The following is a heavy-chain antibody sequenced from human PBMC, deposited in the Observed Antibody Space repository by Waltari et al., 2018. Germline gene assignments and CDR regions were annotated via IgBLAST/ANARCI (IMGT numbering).Heavy chain of an antibody. J-gene: IGHJ6*02. CDR1: GGSLSSYY. D-gene: IGHD2-2*02. CDR2: IYTSGST. CDR3: ARGGYCSSTSCYNYYGMDV. V-gene: IGHV4-4*07. Sequence: QVQLQESGPGLVKPSETLSLTCTVPGGSLSSYYWSWIRQPAGKGLEWIGRIYTSGSTNYNPSLKSRVTMSVDTSKNQFSLKLSSVTAADTAVYYCARGGYCSSTSCYNYYGMDVWGQGTTVTVSS.